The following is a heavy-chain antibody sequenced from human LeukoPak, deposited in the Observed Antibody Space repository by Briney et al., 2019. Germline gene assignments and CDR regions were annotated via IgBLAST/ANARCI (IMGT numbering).Heavy chain of an antibody. J-gene: IGHJ4*02. CDR1: GYSFTNYW. CDR2: IDPSDSYT. V-gene: IGHV5-10-1*01. D-gene: IGHD3-22*01. CDR3: ARQYYDDSGYQPSFDY. Sequence: GESLRISCKGSGYSFTNYWISWVRQMPGKGLEWMGRIDPSDSYTNYSPSFQGHVTISVDKSISTAYLQWSGLKASDTAMHYCARQYYDDSGYQPSFDYWGQGTLVTVSS.